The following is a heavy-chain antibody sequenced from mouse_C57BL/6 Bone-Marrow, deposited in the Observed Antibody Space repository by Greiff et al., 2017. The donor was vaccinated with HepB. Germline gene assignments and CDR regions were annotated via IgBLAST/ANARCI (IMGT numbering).Heavy chain of an antibody. CDR3: ARGGNSRFDY. V-gene: IGHV3-1*01. D-gene: IGHD2-1*01. CDR2: ISYSGST. Sequence: VQLQQSGPGMVKPSQSLSLTCTVTGYSITSGYDWHWIRHFPGNKLEWMGYISYSGSTNYNPSLKSRISITHDTSKNHFFLKLNSVTTEDTATYYCARGGNSRFDYWGQGTTLTVSS. J-gene: IGHJ2*01. CDR1: GYSITSGYD.